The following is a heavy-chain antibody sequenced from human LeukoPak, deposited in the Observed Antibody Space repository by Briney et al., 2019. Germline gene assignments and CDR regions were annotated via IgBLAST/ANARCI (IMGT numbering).Heavy chain of an antibody. Sequence: SETLSLTCTVSGYSISSGYYWGWIRQPPGKGLEWIGSIYHSGSTYYNPSLKSRVTISVDTSKNQFSLKLSSVTAEDTAVYYCARVPIYCSGGSCYPPGWLDPWGQGTLVTVSS. CDR3: ARVPIYCSGGSCYPPGWLDP. D-gene: IGHD2-15*01. V-gene: IGHV4-38-2*02. CDR2: IYHSGST. CDR1: GYSISSGYY. J-gene: IGHJ5*02.